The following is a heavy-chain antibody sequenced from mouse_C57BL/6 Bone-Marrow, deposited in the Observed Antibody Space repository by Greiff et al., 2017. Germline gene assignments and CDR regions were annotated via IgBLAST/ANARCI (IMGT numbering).Heavy chain of an antibody. CDR1: GFTFSSYA. D-gene: IGHD1-1*01. J-gene: IGHJ3*01. V-gene: IGHV5-4*03. CDR3: ARWIGITTVVAPAAY. CDR2: ISDGGSYT. Sequence: EVKLVESGGGLVKPGGSLKLSCAASGFTFSSYAMSWVRQTPEKRLEWVATISDGGSYTYYPDNVKGRFTISRDNAKNNLYLQMSHLKSEDTAMYYCARWIGITTVVAPAAYWGQGTLVTVSA.